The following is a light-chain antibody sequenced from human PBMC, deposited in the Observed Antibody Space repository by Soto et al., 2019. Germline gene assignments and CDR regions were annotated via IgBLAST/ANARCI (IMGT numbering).Light chain of an antibody. CDR3: QQLNSYPLFT. J-gene: IGKJ3*01. V-gene: IGKV1-9*01. Sequence: DIHLTQSPSSLSASVGAIDTLTVRASQGISSYLAGYQQKPGQAPKLLIYAASTLQSGVPSRFSGSGSGTEFTLTISSLQPGDFATYYCQQLNSYPLFTFGPGTKVDIK. CDR1: QGISSY. CDR2: AAS.